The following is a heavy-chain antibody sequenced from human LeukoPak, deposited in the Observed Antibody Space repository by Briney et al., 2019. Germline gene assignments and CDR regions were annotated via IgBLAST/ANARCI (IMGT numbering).Heavy chain of an antibody. CDR2: IYYSGST. D-gene: IGHD3-22*01. CDR1: GGSISSYY. J-gene: IGHJ4*02. Sequence: SETLSLTCTVSGGSISSYYWSWIRHPPGKGLEWIGYIYYSGSTNYNPSLKSRVTISVDTSKNQFSLKLSSVTAADTAVYYCARTSSGYYYYWGQGTLVTVSS. V-gene: IGHV4-59*01. CDR3: ARTSSGYYYY.